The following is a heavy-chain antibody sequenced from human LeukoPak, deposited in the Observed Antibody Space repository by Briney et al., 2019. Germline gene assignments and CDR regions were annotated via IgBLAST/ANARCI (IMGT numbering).Heavy chain of an antibody. J-gene: IGHJ6*04. D-gene: IGHD3-10*01. CDR3: ARGLGGSGSWPNYYYYYGMDV. Sequence: ASVKVSCKASGYTFTSYGISWVRQAPGQGLEWMGWISAYNGNTNYAQKLQGRVTMTTDTSTSTAYMELRSLRSDDTAVYYCARGLGGSGSWPNYYYYYGMDVWGKGTTVTVSS. V-gene: IGHV1-18*04. CDR2: ISAYNGNT. CDR1: GYTFTSYG.